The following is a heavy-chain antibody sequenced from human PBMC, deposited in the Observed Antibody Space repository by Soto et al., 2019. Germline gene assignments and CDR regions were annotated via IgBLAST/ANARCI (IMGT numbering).Heavy chain of an antibody. CDR2: INSDGSRT. D-gene: IGHD6-13*01. J-gene: IGHJ5*02. CDR1: GFTFSSYW. V-gene: IGHV3-74*01. CDR3: AIVFTGSWNWFEP. Sequence: EVQLVESGGGLVQPGESLRLSCAASGFTFSSYWMHWVRQAPGKGLVWVSRINSDGSRTNYADSVKGRFTVSRDNAKNTQYLQMNSLRAEDTAVYYCAIVFTGSWNWFEPWGQGTLVTVSS.